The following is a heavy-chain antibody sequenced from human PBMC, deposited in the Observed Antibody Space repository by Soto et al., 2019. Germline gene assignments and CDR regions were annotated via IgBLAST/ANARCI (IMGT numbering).Heavy chain of an antibody. CDR3: AKRVPGWYYVDY. CDR1: GFTFSNFA. CDR2: ITGSTGGT. J-gene: IGHJ4*02. D-gene: IGHD2-15*01. V-gene: IGHV3-23*01. Sequence: EVQLLESGGGLVQPGGSLRLSCAASGFTFSNFAMSWVRQAPGQGLEWVSAITGSTGGTYYADSVKGRFTISRDNSKNTLYLQMNSLRAEDTAVYYCAKRVPGWYYVDYWGQGTLVTVSS.